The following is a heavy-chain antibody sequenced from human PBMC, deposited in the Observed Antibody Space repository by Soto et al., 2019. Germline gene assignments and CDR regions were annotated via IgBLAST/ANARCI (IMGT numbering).Heavy chain of an antibody. D-gene: IGHD3-3*01. Sequence: ASLEVSCKASGSTFTSSAMHWARQDPGQRIEWMGWINAGNGNTKYSQKFQGRVTITRDTSASKAYMELSSLRSEDTAVYYCARNYDFWSGSKILDYWGQGILVTVSS. V-gene: IGHV1-3*01. CDR1: GSTFTSSA. CDR3: ARNYDFWSGSKILDY. CDR2: INAGNGNT. J-gene: IGHJ4*02.